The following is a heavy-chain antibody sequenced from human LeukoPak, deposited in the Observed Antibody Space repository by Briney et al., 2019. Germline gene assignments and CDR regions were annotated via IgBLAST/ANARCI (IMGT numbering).Heavy chain of an antibody. CDR3: ARDLIDIVVVPAARTYYYYGMDV. V-gene: IGHV4-4*07. Sequence: PSETLSLTCTVSGGSISSYYWSWIRQPAGKGLDWIGRIYTSGSTNYNPSLKSRVTMSVDTSKNQFSLKLSSVTAADPAVYYCARDLIDIVVVPAARTYYYYGMDVWGQGTTVTVSS. D-gene: IGHD2-2*01. J-gene: IGHJ6*02. CDR2: IYTSGST. CDR1: GGSISSYY.